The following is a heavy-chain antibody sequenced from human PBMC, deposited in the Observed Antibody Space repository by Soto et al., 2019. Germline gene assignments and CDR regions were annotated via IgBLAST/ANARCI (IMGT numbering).Heavy chain of an antibody. J-gene: IGHJ5*02. CDR2: IYYSGST. CDR1: GGSISSYY. D-gene: IGHD6-13*01. Sequence: SETLSLTCTVSGGSISSYYWSWIRQPPGKGLEWIGYIYYSGSTNYNPSLKSRVTISVDTSKNQFSLKLSSVTAADTAVYYCARDLSSSWNWFDPWGQGTLVTVSS. CDR3: ARDLSSSWNWFDP. V-gene: IGHV4-59*01.